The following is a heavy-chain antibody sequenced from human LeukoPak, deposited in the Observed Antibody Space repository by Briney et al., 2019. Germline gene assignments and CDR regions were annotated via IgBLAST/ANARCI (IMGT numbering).Heavy chain of an antibody. CDR2: INPNSGGT. Sequence: ASVKVSCKASGYIFTDYYMHWVRQAPGQELGWMGRINPNSGGTNYAQKFQGRVTMTRDTSISTAYTELSSLRSEDTAVYYYARARDSSSSWYMYYWGQGTLVTVSS. CDR1: GYIFTDYY. V-gene: IGHV1/OR15-1*01. CDR3: ARARDSSSSWYMYY. D-gene: IGHD6-13*01. J-gene: IGHJ4*02.